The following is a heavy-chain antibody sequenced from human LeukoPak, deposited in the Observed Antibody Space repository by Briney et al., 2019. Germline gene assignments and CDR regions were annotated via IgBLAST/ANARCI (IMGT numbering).Heavy chain of an antibody. Sequence: SETLSLTCTVSGGSISSYYWSWIRQPPGKGLEWIGYIYYSESTNYNPSLKSRVTISVDTSKNQFSLKLSSVTAADTAVYYCARDRMGYCSGGSCYRHDAFDIWGQGTMVTVSS. CDR2: IYYSEST. D-gene: IGHD2-15*01. V-gene: IGHV4-59*01. CDR3: ARDRMGYCSGGSCYRHDAFDI. J-gene: IGHJ3*02. CDR1: GGSISSYY.